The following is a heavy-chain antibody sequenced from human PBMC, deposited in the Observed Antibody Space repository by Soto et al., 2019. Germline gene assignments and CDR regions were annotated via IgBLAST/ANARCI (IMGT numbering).Heavy chain of an antibody. D-gene: IGHD2-2*01. Sequence: GGSLRLSCAASEFTFSSYGMHWVRQAPGKGLERVAVISYDGSNKYYADSVKGRFTISRDNSKNTLYLQMNSLRAEDTAVYYCAKDPVPTADYYYYGMDVWGQGTTVTVSS. J-gene: IGHJ6*02. CDR1: EFTFSSYG. CDR2: ISYDGSNK. CDR3: AKDPVPTADYYYYGMDV. V-gene: IGHV3-30*18.